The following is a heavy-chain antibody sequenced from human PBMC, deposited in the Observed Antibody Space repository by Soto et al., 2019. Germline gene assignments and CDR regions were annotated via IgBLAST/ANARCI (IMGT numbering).Heavy chain of an antibody. CDR3: VREVSTMADNGFDP. D-gene: IGHD3-10*01. Sequence: QVQLVQSGAEVKKPGSSVKVSCKASGGTFNNYTISWVRQAPGQGLEWMGRIIAILGIANYAQKFQDRVTIAADRFTSTAYMELSSLRSDDTAVYYCVREVSTMADNGFDPWGQGTLLTVSS. V-gene: IGHV1-69*08. CDR2: IIAILGIA. CDR1: GGTFNNYT. J-gene: IGHJ5*02.